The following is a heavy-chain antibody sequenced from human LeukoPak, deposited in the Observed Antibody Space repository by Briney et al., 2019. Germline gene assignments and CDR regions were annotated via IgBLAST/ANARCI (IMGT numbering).Heavy chain of an antibody. CDR3: ARVFKGSGSYYSPFYYGMDV. J-gene: IGHJ6*02. CDR1: GGSMRSGDYY. D-gene: IGHD3-10*01. Sequence: SETLSLTCTVSGGSMRSGDYYWGWIRQPPGKGLEWIGYIYHSGSTYYNPSLKSRLTMSLDTSKDQLSLNLNSVTAADTAVYYCARVFKGSGSYYSPFYYGMDVWGQGTTVTVSS. CDR2: IYHSGST. V-gene: IGHV4-30-4*01.